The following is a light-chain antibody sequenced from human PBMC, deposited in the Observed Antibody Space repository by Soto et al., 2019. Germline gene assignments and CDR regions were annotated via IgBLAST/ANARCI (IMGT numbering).Light chain of an antibody. CDR2: DVS. Sequence: SALTQPSSVSGSPGQSVTISCTGTSSDVAIYNYISWYQQHPGEAPKLMIHDVSERPSGVPDRFSGSKSGNTASLTISGLQAEDEADYYCCSYAGSYTFARNVFGTGTKVTVL. CDR1: SSDVAIYNY. CDR3: CSYAGSYTFARNV. J-gene: IGLJ1*01. V-gene: IGLV2-11*01.